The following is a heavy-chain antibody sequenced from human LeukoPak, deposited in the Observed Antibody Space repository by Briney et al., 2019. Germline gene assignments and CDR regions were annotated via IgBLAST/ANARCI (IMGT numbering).Heavy chain of an antibody. CDR1: GFSFSTYG. CDR2: IWHDGSNK. CDR3: AKDRRGGSYYAATLDI. Sequence: GRSLRLSCAASGFSFSTYGMHWVRQAPGKGLEWVAVIWHDGSNKYYGDSVKGRFTISRDNSKNTLYLEMNSLRVEDTAVYYCAKDRRGGSYYAATLDIWGQGTMVTVSS. J-gene: IGHJ3*02. D-gene: IGHD1-26*01. V-gene: IGHV3-33*06.